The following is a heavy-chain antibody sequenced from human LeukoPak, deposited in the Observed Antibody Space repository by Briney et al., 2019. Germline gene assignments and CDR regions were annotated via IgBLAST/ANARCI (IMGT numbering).Heavy chain of an antibody. CDR1: GYTFTGYY. V-gene: IGHV1-2*06. Sequence: GGSLRLSCAASGYTFTGYYMHWVRQAPGQGLEWMGRINPNSGGTNYAQKFQGRVTMTRDTSISTAYMELSRLRSDDTAVYYCARGFMGSRNDYWGQGTLVTVSS. J-gene: IGHJ4*02. CDR3: ARGFMGSRNDY. CDR2: INPNSGGT. D-gene: IGHD3-10*01.